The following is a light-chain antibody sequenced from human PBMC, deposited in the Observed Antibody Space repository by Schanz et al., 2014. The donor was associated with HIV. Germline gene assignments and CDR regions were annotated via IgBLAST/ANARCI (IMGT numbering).Light chain of an antibody. V-gene: IGKV3D-20*02. J-gene: IGKJ4*01. CDR2: GAS. CDR1: QSVSSSY. CDR3: QQRTSWPLT. Sequence: EIVLTQSPGTLSLSPGERATLSCRASQSVSSSYLAWYQHKPGQAPRLLIYGASSRATGIPDMFSGSGSGTDFTLTISRLAPEDFAVYYCQQRTSWPLTFGGGTRVEIK.